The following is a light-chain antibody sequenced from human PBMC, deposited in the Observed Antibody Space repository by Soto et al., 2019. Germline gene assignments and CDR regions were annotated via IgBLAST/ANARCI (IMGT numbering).Light chain of an antibody. Sequence: QSVLTQPRSVSGSPGQSVTISCTGTSSDVGGYNYVSWYLQHPGKAPKVMIYDVSKRPSGVPDRFSGSKSGNSASLTISGLQADDEADYYCCSLTTSHTYVFGSGTKVNVL. CDR2: DVS. V-gene: IGLV2-11*01. CDR1: SSDVGGYNY. CDR3: CSLTTSHTYV. J-gene: IGLJ1*01.